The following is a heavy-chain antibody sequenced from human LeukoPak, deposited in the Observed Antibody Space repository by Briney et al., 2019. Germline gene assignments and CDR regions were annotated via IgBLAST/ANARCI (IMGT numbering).Heavy chain of an antibody. Sequence: GESLKISCKGSGYSFTSYWIGCVRQMPGKGLEWMGIIYPGDSDTRYSPSFQGQVTISADKSISTAYLQWSSLKASDTAMYYCARLRGSGSYYYYGMDVWGQGTTVTVSS. CDR2: IYPGDSDT. CDR3: ARLRGSGSYYYYGMDV. J-gene: IGHJ6*02. D-gene: IGHD3-10*01. V-gene: IGHV5-51*01. CDR1: GYSFTSYW.